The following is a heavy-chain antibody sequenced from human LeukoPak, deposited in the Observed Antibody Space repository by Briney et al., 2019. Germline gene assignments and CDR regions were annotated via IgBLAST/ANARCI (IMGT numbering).Heavy chain of an antibody. J-gene: IGHJ4*02. V-gene: IGHV3-33*01. D-gene: IGHD1-26*01. Sequence: AGGSLRLSCAASGFTFSSYGMHWVRQAPGKGLEWVAVIWYDGSNKYYADSVKGRFTISRDNSKNTLYLQMNSLRAEDTAVYYCARTWEGLATFDYWGQGTLVTVSS. CDR1: GFTFSSYG. CDR3: ARTWEGLATFDY. CDR2: IWYDGSNK.